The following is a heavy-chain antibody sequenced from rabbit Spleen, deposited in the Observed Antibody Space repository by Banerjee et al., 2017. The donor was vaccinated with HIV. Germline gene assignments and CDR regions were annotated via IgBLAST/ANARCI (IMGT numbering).Heavy chain of an antibody. J-gene: IGHJ4*01. Sequence: QEQLEESGGDLVKPGASLTLTCKASGFSFSSGYDMCWVRQAPGKGLEWIASTYTTNNGVTWYASWVNGRFTISKTSSTTVTLQMTSLTAADTATYFCAGHSSTSGWGGDLWGQGTLVTVS. CDR1: GFSFSSGYD. CDR2: TYTTNNGVT. V-gene: IGHV1S45*01. D-gene: IGHD4-1*01. CDR3: AGHSSTSGWGGDL.